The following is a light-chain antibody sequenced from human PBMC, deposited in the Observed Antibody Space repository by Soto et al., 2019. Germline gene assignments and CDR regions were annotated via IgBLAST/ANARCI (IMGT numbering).Light chain of an antibody. CDR1: QGISSY. Sequence: AIPMTQSPSSLSASTGDRVTISCRASQGISSYLAWYQKNPGKAPKLLTYAASTLQSGVPSRFSARGSGTDSPLTISCLQSEEFATYYCHQSYGTPITSGQGTRWRL. CDR3: HQSYGTPIT. J-gene: IGKJ5*01. CDR2: AAS. V-gene: IGKV1-8*01.